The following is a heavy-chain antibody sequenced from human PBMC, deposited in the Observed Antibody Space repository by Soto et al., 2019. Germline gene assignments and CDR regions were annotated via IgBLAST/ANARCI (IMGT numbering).Heavy chain of an antibody. Sequence: SVKVSCKASGGTFSSYTISWVRQAPGQGLEWMGRIIPILGIANYAQKFQGRVTITADKSTSTAYMELSSLRSEDTAVYYCASLMSSGYYYGMDVWGQGTTVTVS. J-gene: IGHJ6*02. CDR1: GGTFSSYT. CDR3: ASLMSSGYYYGMDV. D-gene: IGHD3-10*01. V-gene: IGHV1-69*02. CDR2: IIPILGIA.